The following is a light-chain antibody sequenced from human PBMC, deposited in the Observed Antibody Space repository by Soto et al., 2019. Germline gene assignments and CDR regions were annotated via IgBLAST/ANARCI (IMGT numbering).Light chain of an antibody. V-gene: IGLV1-40*01. CDR1: GSNIGAGYD. CDR2: SNN. CDR3: HSYDSSLSAVV. J-gene: IGLJ3*02. Sequence: QSVLTQPPSVSGAPGQGVTISCTGTGSNIGAGYDVHWYQQLPGKAPTLLIYSNNDRPSGVPDRFSGSKSGTSASLAITGLQADDEADYYCHSYDSSLSAVVFGGGTQLTVL.